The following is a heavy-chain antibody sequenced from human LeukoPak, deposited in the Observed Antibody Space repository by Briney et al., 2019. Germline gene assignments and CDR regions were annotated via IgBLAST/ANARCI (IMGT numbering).Heavy chain of an antibody. CDR1: GYTFTSYY. Sequence: ASVKVSCKASGYTFTSYYMHWVRQAPGQGLEWMGIINPSGGSTSYAQKFQGRVTITADESTSTAYMELSSLRSEDTAVYYCASIRYNYYDSSGYYYYWGQGTLVTVSS. CDR2: INPSGGST. D-gene: IGHD3-22*01. V-gene: IGHV1-46*01. CDR3: ASIRYNYYDSSGYYYY. J-gene: IGHJ4*02.